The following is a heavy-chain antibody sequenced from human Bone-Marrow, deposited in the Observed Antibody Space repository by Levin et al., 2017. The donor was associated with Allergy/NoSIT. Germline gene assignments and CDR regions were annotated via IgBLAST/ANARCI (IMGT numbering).Heavy chain of an antibody. D-gene: IGHD2-15*01. CDR1: GFPLKNARLG. CDR3: ARIIDCSSASCYSDAFDI. CDR2: IFSSDAK. J-gene: IGHJ3*02. V-gene: IGHV2-26*01. Sequence: SGPTLVKPTETLTLTCTVSGFPLKNARLGVSWIRQPPGKALEWLAHIFSSDAKSYSPSLNNRLTISKDTSKSQVVLSMTNMDPVDTATYYCARIIDCSSASCYSDAFDIWGQGTMVTVSS.